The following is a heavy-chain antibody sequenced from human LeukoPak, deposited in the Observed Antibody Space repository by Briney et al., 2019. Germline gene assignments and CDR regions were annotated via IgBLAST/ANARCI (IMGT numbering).Heavy chain of an antibody. CDR2: IYSDGST. CDR3: ARGAFDYYDSSGLYYFDY. V-gene: IGHV3-53*01. J-gene: IGHJ4*02. Sequence: GGSLRLSCAASGFTVSSNYMSWVRQAPGKGLEWVSVIYSDGSTYYADSVKGRFTISRDNSKNTLYLQMNSLRAEDTAVYYCARGAFDYYDSSGLYYFDYWGQGTLVTVSS. CDR1: GFTVSSNY. D-gene: IGHD3-22*01.